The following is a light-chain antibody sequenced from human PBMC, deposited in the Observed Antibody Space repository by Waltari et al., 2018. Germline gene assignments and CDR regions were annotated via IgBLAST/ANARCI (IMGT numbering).Light chain of an antibody. J-gene: IGKJ4*01. Sequence: DIQMTQSLSSLSPSIGDTVTITCRASQGIGSYLSWFQQKPGKAPKLLIYAATHLQSGVPSRFSGSGSGTEFTLTISSLQPEDFATYYWLQLNTYPLTFGGGTKVEIK. CDR1: QGIGSY. V-gene: IGKV1-17*01. CDR2: AAT. CDR3: LQLNTYPLT.